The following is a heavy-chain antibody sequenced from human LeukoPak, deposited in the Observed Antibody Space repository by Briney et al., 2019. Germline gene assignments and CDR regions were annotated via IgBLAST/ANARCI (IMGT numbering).Heavy chain of an antibody. CDR2: IYHDGST. Sequence: PGGSLRLSCAASGFTFSSYAMSWVRQSPEKGLEWIGEIYHDGSTNYNPSLKSRVTISMDKSKNQLSLKLNFVTAADTAVYYCARDRGGYTYSHDYWGQGTLVTVSS. D-gene: IGHD5-18*01. CDR3: ARDRGGYTYSHDY. J-gene: IGHJ4*02. V-gene: IGHV4-4*02. CDR1: GFTFSSYAM.